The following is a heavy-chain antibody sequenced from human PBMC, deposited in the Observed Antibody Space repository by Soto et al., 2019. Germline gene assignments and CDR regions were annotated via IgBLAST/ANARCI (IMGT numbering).Heavy chain of an antibody. D-gene: IGHD3-22*01. V-gene: IGHV1-3*01. CDR1: GYTFTGYA. CDR3: ARGDYYDSHDY. Sequence: QVQLVQSGAEVKKPGASVKVSCKASGYTFTGYAIHWVRQAPGQRLEWMGWINAGNGNTKYSQKFQGRVTITRDTSESTAYMELSSLRSEDTAVYYCARGDYYDSHDYWGQGTLVTVSS. J-gene: IGHJ4*02. CDR2: INAGNGNT.